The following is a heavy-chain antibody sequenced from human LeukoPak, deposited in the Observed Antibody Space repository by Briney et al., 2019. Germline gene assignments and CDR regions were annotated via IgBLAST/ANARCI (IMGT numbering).Heavy chain of an antibody. CDR1: GYTFTSYG. J-gene: IGHJ4*02. D-gene: IGHD6-19*01. CDR2: ISAYNGHT. CDR3: ARDKDLGAVAGTFDY. V-gene: IGHV1-18*01. Sequence: ASVKVSCTASGYTFTSYGISWVRQAPGQGLEWMGWISAYNGHTNYAQKLQGRVTMTTDTSTSTAYMELRSLGSDDTAVYFCARDKDLGAVAGTFDYWGQGTLVTVSS.